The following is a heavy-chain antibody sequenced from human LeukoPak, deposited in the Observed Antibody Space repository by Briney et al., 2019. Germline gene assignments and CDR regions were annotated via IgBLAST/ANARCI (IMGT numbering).Heavy chain of an antibody. CDR1: GFTFSTYN. CDR3: ARVHYDSSGYYTNYYYYMDV. V-gene: IGHV3-21*01. J-gene: IGHJ6*03. D-gene: IGHD3-22*01. Sequence: GGSLRLSCAASGFTFSTYNMNWVRQAPGKGLEWVSSISSSSTYIYYADSVKGRFTISRDYAKNSLYLQMNSLRAEDTAVYYCARVHYDSSGYYTNYYYYMDVWGKGTTVTISS. CDR2: ISSSSTYI.